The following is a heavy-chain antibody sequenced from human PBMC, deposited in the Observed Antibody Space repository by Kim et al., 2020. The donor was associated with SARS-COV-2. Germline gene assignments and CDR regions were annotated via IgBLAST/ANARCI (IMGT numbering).Heavy chain of an antibody. CDR1: GFTVSSNY. D-gene: IGHD3-22*01. J-gene: IGHJ6*02. CDR2: IYSGGST. CDR3: AREETYYYDSSGYYDYYYYGMDV. Sequence: GGSLRLSCAASGFTVSSNYMSWVRQAPGKGLEWVSVIYSGGSTYYADSVKGRFTISRDNSKNTLYLQMNSLRAEDTAVYYCAREETYYYDSSGYYDYYYYGMDVWGQGTTVTVSS. V-gene: IGHV3-66*02.